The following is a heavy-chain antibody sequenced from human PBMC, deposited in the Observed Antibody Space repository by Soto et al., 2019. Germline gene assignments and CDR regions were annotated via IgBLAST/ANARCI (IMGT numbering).Heavy chain of an antibody. V-gene: IGHV4-30-4*01. CDR3: ARENPLNWGGWFDP. CDR2: IYYRGAT. J-gene: IGHJ5*02. Sequence: PSETLSLTCVVSGDSMTSGSYYWSWVRQPPGKGLEWLGNIYYRGATSHNPSLKGRLLISADTSRNQFSLELASVTAADTAVYYCARENPLNWGGWFDPWGQGILVTVSS. D-gene: IGHD2-21*01. CDR1: GDSMTSGSYY.